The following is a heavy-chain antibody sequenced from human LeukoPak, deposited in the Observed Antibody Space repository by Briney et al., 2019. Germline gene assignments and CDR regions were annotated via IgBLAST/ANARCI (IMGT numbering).Heavy chain of an antibody. Sequence: SETLSLTCTVSGGSISSSSYYWGWIRQPPGKGLEWLGSIYYSGGTYYNPSLKSRVTISVDRSKNQFSLKLSSVTAADTAVYYCARTTYLGAGTPYYFDYWGQGTLVTVSS. CDR1: GGSISSSSYY. V-gene: IGHV4-39*07. CDR2: IYYSGGT. J-gene: IGHJ4*02. D-gene: IGHD2/OR15-2a*01. CDR3: ARTTYLGAGTPYYFDY.